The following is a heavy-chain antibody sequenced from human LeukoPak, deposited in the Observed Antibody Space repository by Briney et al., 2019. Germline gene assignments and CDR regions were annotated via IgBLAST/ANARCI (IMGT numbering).Heavy chain of an antibody. Sequence: GGSLRLSCAASGFTFSNAWMSWVRQAPGKGLERVGRIKSKTDGGTADYAAPVKDRFTISRDDSKSTLYLQMNTLRTEDTGVYYCTTDQCSSSARWGQGTLVTVSS. CDR3: TTDQCSSSAR. D-gene: IGHD6-13*01. CDR2: IKSKTDGGTA. J-gene: IGHJ4*02. V-gene: IGHV3-15*01. CDR1: GFTFSNAW.